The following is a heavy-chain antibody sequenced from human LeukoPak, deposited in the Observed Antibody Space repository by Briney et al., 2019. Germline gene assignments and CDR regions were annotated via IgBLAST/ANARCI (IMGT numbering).Heavy chain of an antibody. CDR2: ISYDGSNK. D-gene: IGHD5-24*01. J-gene: IGHJ4*02. CDR3: AKGRRWQWSPFDY. V-gene: IGHV3-30*18. CDR1: GFTFSSYG. Sequence: GGSLRLSCAASGFTFSSYGMHWVRQAPGKGLEWVAVISYDGSNKYYADSVKGRFTISRDNSKNTLYLQMNSLRAEDTAVYYCAKGRRWQWSPFDYWGQGTLVTVSS.